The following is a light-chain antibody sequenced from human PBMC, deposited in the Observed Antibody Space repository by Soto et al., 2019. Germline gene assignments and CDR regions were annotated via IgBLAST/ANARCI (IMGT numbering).Light chain of an antibody. CDR1: QSVIGSY. CDR2: GAS. Sequence: EIVLTQSPGTRSLSPGERATLSCRASQSVIGSYLAWYQQEPGQAPRLLIYGASSRATGIPDRFSGSGSGTDFTLTISRLEPEDFAVYYCQQRSNWPAITFGQGTRLEIK. V-gene: IGKV3D-20*02. CDR3: QQRSNWPAIT. J-gene: IGKJ5*01.